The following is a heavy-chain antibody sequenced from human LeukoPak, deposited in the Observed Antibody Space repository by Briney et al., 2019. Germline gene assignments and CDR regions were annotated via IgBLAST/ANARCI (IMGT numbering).Heavy chain of an antibody. J-gene: IGHJ3*02. Sequence: ASVKVSCKASGYTFTSYGISWVRQAPGQGLEWMGWISAYNGNTNYAQKPQGRVTMTTDTSTSTAYMELRSLRSDDTAVYYCARDAAAIRLGELSLSLATDIWGQGTMVTVSS. CDR1: GYTFTSYG. D-gene: IGHD3-16*02. CDR2: ISAYNGNT. V-gene: IGHV1-18*01. CDR3: ARDAAAIRLGELSLSLATDI.